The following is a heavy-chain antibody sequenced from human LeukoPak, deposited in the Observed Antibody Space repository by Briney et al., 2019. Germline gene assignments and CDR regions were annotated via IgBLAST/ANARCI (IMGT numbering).Heavy chain of an antibody. V-gene: IGHV3-7*01. Sequence: GGSLRLSCAASGFTFSSYWMTWVRQAPGKGLERVANIKQDGSEKYYVDSVKGRFTISRDNAKNSLYLQMNSLRAEDAAVYYCARHSGTYFDYWGQGTLVTVSS. J-gene: IGHJ4*02. CDR1: GFTFSSYW. D-gene: IGHD1-26*01. CDR3: ARHSGTYFDY. CDR2: IKQDGSEK.